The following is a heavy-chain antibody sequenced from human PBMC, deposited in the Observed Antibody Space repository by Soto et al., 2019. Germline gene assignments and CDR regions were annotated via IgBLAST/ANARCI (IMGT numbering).Heavy chain of an antibody. D-gene: IGHD3-22*01. CDR3: ARHYYDSSDYYDFDY. V-gene: IGHV5-51*01. Sequence: ESLKISFKGSGYGFTTYWIGWVRQMPGKGLEWMGIIYPGDSDTRYRPSFQGQVIISADKSISTAYLQWSSLKASDTAMYYCARHYYDSSDYYDFDYWGQGTLVTVSS. CDR2: IYPGDSDT. CDR1: GYGFTTYW. J-gene: IGHJ4*02.